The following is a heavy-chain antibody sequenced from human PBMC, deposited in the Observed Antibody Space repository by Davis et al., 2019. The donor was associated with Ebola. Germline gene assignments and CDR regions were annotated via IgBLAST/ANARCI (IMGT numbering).Heavy chain of an antibody. Sequence: SLKISCAASGFTFDDYAMHWVRQAPGKGLEWVSGISWNSGSIGYADSVKGRFTISRDNAKNSLYLQMNSLRAEDTALYYCAKGVVVTASGMDVWGQGTTVTVSS. CDR3: AKGVVVTASGMDV. J-gene: IGHJ6*02. CDR2: ISWNSGSI. CDR1: GFTFDDYA. V-gene: IGHV3-9*01. D-gene: IGHD2-21*02.